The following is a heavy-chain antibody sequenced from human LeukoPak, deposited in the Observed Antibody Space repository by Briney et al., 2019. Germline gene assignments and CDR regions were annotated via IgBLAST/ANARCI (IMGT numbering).Heavy chain of an antibody. CDR3: ARLRDRVGSHWFDP. CDR1: GGSISSYY. V-gene: IGHV4-4*09. J-gene: IGHJ5*02. CDR2: IYTSGST. D-gene: IGHD1-26*01. Sequence: PSETLSLTCTVSGGSISSYYWSWNRQPPGKGLEWIGYIYTSGSTNYNPSLKSRVTISVDTSKNQFSLKLSSVTAADTAVYYCARLRDRVGSHWFDPWGQGTLVTVSS.